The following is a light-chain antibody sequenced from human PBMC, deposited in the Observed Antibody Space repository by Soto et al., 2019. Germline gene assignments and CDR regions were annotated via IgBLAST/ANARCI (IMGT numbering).Light chain of an antibody. J-gene: IGKJ5*01. CDR3: QQYGSSPIT. V-gene: IGKV3-20*01. CDR1: QSVSYY. CDR2: GAS. Sequence: VWTQSPAPLSLSPGERSTLSCRASQSVSYYLAWYQQKPGQAPRLLIYGASSRATGIPDRFSGSGSGTDFTLTISRLEPEDFAVYYCQQYGSSPITFGQGTRLEI.